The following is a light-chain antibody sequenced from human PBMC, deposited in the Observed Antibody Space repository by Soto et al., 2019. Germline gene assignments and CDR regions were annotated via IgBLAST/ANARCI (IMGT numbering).Light chain of an antibody. Sequence: DILMTQSPSTLSASVGDRVTITCRASQSISSWLAWYQQEPGKAPKLLIYDASSLESGVPSRFRGSGSGTEFTLTISSLQPDDFATYYCQQYNSYSPLTFGGGTKVDI. CDR1: QSISSW. V-gene: IGKV1-5*01. J-gene: IGKJ4*01. CDR2: DAS. CDR3: QQYNSYSPLT.